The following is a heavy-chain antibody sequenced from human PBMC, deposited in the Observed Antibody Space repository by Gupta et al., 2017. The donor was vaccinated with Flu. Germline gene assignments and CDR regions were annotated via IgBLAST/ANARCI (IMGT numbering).Heavy chain of an antibody. Sequence: RQPPGKGLEWVGSIYHSGSSYYNPSLKSRVIIAGDTSKNQFSLKLTSVTAADTAVYYCSRAGGYCGSATCLGGSKARGLDVWGQGTTVTVSS. J-gene: IGHJ6*02. D-gene: IGHD2-2*01. CDR3: SRAGGYCGSATCLGGSKARGLDV. CDR2: IYHSGSS. V-gene: IGHV4-39*01.